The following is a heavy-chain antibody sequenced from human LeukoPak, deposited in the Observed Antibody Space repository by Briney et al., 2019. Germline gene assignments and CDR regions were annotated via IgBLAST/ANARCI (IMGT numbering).Heavy chain of an antibody. CDR1: GFTFSSYS. J-gene: IGHJ3*02. V-gene: IGHV3-21*01. CDR3: AGDLPPYSGYSFYAFDS. CDR2: ISSSSSSYI. D-gene: IGHD5-12*01. Sequence: GGSLRLSCAASGFTFSSYSMNWVRQARGKGLEWVSSISSSSSSYIYDADSVKGRFTISRHNAKNSLYLQMNSLRAEDTAVYYCAGDLPPYSGYSFYAFDSWGQGTMVTVSA.